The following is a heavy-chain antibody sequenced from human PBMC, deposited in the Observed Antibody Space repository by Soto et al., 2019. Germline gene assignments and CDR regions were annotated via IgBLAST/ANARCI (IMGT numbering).Heavy chain of an antibody. V-gene: IGHV4-4*02. Sequence: NPSETLSLTCVVSGGSISSNSWWSWVRQPPGKGLEWIGEIYHNGSTNYKSSLKSRVIIKLDKSKNQFSLKMISVTAADTALYYCARDTYYFGSSSGYPIDYWGQGTLVTVSS. CDR2: IYHNGST. CDR1: GGSISSNSW. CDR3: ARDTYYFGSSSGYPIDY. D-gene: IGHD3-22*01. J-gene: IGHJ4*02.